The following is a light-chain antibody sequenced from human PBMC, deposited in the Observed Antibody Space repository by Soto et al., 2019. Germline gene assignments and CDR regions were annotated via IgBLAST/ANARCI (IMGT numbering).Light chain of an antibody. CDR3: SSYTSSSTQV. CDR1: SSDFGGYNY. J-gene: IGLJ1*01. CDR2: GVS. V-gene: IGLV2-14*01. Sequence: QSVLTQPASVSGSPGQWITISCTGTSSDFGGYNYVSWYQQHPGKATNLMVYGVSNRPSGVSNRVSGSKSGNTASLTNSGPQAEDEADYYCSSYTSSSTQVFGTGTKLTVL.